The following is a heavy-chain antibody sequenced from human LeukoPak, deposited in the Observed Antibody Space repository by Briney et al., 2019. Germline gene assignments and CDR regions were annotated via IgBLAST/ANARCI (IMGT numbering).Heavy chain of an antibody. CDR2: ISSSATTI. CDR3: ARRTVTGRSFDY. CDR1: GFTFSDYY. J-gene: IGHJ4*02. V-gene: IGHV3-11*04. D-gene: IGHD4-17*01. Sequence: GGSLRLSCAASGFTFSDYYMSWIRQAPGKGLEWVSYISSSATTIYYADSVKGRFTVSRDNAKNSLDLQMNSLGAEDTAVYYCARRTVTGRSFDYWGQGTLVTVSS.